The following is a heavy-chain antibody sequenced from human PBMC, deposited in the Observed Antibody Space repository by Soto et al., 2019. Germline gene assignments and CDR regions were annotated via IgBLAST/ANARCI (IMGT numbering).Heavy chain of an antibody. J-gene: IGHJ4*02. CDR3: ARASSSDQTADGVGTC. CDR1: GFYFGVFW. CDR2: INQDGSEK. V-gene: IGHV3-7*01. D-gene: IGHD2-8*01. Sequence: PGGSLRLSCAASGFYFGVFWRGWVRQAPGKGLEWVADINQDGSEKYYVDSVKGRFTSSRDNAKTSLNLQMNSLTAEDTAVYYCARASSSDQTADGVGTCWGQGALVNVSS.